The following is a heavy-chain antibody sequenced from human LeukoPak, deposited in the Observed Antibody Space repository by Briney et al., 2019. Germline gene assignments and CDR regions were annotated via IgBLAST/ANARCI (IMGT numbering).Heavy chain of an antibody. D-gene: IGHD2-21*02. CDR1: GFTFSSYG. Sequence: GRSLRLSCAASGFTFSSYGMHWVRQAPGKGLEWVAVISYDGSNKYYANSVKGRFTISRDNSKNTLSLQMNSLRDDDTAVYYCTRDPRLREFESWGQGTLVTVSS. V-gene: IGHV3-30*03. J-gene: IGHJ1*01. CDR3: TRDPRLREFES. CDR2: ISYDGSNK.